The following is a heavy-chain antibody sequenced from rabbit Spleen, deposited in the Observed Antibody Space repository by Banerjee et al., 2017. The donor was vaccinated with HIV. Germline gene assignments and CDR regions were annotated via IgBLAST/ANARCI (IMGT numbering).Heavy chain of an antibody. V-gene: IGHV1S45*01. CDR2: IDVARSGST. Sequence: EESGGGLVQPGGSLTLTCKASGLDFSASYWICWVRQAPGKGLEWIACIDVARSGSTYYATWAKGRLTISKPSSTTVTLQMTSVTAADTATYFCARDSAGREDFNLWGPGTLVTVS. CDR1: GLDFSASYW. D-gene: IGHD4-2*01. CDR3: ARDSAGREDFNL. J-gene: IGHJ4*01.